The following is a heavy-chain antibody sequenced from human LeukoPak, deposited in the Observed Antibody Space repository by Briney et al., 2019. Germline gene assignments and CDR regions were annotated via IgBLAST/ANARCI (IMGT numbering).Heavy chain of an antibody. V-gene: IGHV6-1*01. CDR1: GDSVSSNSAA. Sequence: SQTLSLTCAISGDSVSSNSAAWNWIRQSPSRGLEWLGRTYYRSKWYNDYAVSVKSRITINPDTSKNQFSLQLNSVTPEDTAVYYCARGWGITGTLMDYYYYMDVWGKGTTVTVSS. CDR2: TYYRSKWYN. J-gene: IGHJ6*03. CDR3: ARGWGITGTLMDYYYYMDV. D-gene: IGHD1-20*01.